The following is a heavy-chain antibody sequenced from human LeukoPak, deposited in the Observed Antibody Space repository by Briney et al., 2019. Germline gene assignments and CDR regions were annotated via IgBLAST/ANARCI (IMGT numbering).Heavy chain of an antibody. V-gene: IGHV5-51*01. CDR3: ARQGTVAGRPFDY. Sequence: GESLKFSCKGSVYSFTTYWIGWVRQMPGKGLEWMGIIYPGDSDTRYSPSFQGQVTISADKSISTAHLQWSSLKASDTAMYYCARQGTVAGRPFDYWGQGTLVTVSS. CDR2: IYPGDSDT. CDR1: VYSFTTYW. J-gene: IGHJ4*02. D-gene: IGHD6-19*01.